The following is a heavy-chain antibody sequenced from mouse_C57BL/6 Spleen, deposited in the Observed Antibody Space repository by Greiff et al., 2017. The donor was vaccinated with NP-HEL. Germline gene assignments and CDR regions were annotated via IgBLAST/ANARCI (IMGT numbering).Heavy chain of an antibody. J-gene: IGHJ1*03. CDR3: ARAYNWYFDV. Sequence: EVKLLESGPGLVKPSQSLSLTCSVTGYSITSGYYWNWIRQFPGNKLEWMGYISYDGSNNYNPSLKNRTSITRDTSKNQFFLKLNSVTTEDTATYYCARAYNWYFDVWGTGTTVTVSS. CDR1: GYSITSGYY. D-gene: IGHD2-12*01. V-gene: IGHV3-6*01. CDR2: ISYDGSN.